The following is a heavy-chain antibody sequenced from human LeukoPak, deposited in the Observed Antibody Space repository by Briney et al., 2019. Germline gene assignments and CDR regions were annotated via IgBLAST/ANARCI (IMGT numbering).Heavy chain of an antibody. Sequence: ASVKVSCKVSGYTLTELSMHWVRQAPGKGLEWMGGFDPEDGETIYPQKFQGRVTMTEDTSTDTAYMELSSLRSEATAVYYCATDGSSETNWDFDYWGQGTLVTVSS. CDR2: FDPEDGET. CDR1: GYTLTELS. D-gene: IGHD7-27*01. CDR3: ATDGSSETNWDFDY. V-gene: IGHV1-24*01. J-gene: IGHJ4*02.